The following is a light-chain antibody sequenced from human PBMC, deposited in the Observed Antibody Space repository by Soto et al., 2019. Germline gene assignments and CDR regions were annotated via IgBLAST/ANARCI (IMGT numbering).Light chain of an antibody. Sequence: QSVLTQPPSASGTPGQRVTISCSGSNSNIGGNTVNWFQQLPGAAPKLLIYTNYQRPSGVPDRFSGSKSGTSASLAISGLQSDDEAAYYCAAWDDSLNAWVFGGGTKLTVL. J-gene: IGLJ3*02. CDR1: NSNIGGNT. V-gene: IGLV1-44*01. CDR2: TNY. CDR3: AAWDDSLNAWV.